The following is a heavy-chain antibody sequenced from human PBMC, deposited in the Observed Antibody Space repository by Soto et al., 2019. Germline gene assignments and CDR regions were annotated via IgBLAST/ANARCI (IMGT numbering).Heavy chain of an antibody. V-gene: IGHV4-31*03. Sequence: KASETLSLTCTVSGGSISSGGYYWSWIRQHPGKGLEWIGYIYYSGSTYYNPSLKSRVTISVDTSKNQFSLKLSSVTAADTAVYYCARAGGMLGSSYYYDSSGPEQYAFDIWGQGTMVTVS. D-gene: IGHD3-22*01. CDR2: IYYSGST. CDR1: GGSISSGGYY. J-gene: IGHJ3*02. CDR3: ARAGGMLGSSYYYDSSGPEQYAFDI.